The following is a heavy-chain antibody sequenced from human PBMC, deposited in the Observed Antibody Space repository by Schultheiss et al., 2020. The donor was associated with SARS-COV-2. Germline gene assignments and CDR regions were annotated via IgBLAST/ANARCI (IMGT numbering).Heavy chain of an antibody. J-gene: IGHJ5*02. CDR2: INHSGST. Sequence: SETLSLTCAVYGGSFSGYYWSWIRQPPGKGLEWIGEINHSGSTNYNPSLKSRVTISVDKSKNQFSLKLSSVTAADTAVYYCARDVLGYCSGGSCYSGNWFDPWGQGTLVTVSS. V-gene: IGHV4-34*01. D-gene: IGHD2-15*01. CDR1: GGSFSGYY. CDR3: ARDVLGYCSGGSCYSGNWFDP.